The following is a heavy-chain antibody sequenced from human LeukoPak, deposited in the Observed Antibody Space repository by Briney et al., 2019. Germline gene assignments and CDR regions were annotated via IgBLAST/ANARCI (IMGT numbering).Heavy chain of an antibody. J-gene: IGHJ3*02. CDR3: AKDILSQWLEGSGAFDI. CDR2: ISWNSGSI. D-gene: IGHD6-19*01. Sequence: GGSLRLSCAASGFTFDDYAMHWVRQAPGKGLEWVSGISWNSGSIGYADSVKGRFTISRDNAKNSLYLQMNSLRAEDTALYYCAKDILSQWLEGSGAFDIWGQGTMVTVSS. V-gene: IGHV3-9*01. CDR1: GFTFDDYA.